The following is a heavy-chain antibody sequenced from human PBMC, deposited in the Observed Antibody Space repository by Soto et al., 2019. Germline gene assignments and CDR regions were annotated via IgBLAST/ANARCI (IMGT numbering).Heavy chain of an antibody. J-gene: IGHJ3*01. V-gene: IGHV1-69*01. CDR2: IIPVFDKA. CDR1: GGTFGSSA. D-gene: IGHD2-21*02. CDR3: SRVRRDWGDAVHL. Sequence: QVQLVQSGADVKKPGSSVKVSCKTSGGTFGSSAISWVRQAPAQGLEWMGGIIPVFDKANYAQNFQGRLTITSEEPRETGFMEFSSVRSKETPVYFCSRVRRDWGDAVHLWGLATFVTVSS.